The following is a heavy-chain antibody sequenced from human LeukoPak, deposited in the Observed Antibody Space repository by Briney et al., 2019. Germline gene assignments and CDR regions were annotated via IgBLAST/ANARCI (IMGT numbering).Heavy chain of an antibody. J-gene: IGHJ3*02. CDR3: ARGSAAFDI. V-gene: IGHV4-39*07. D-gene: IGHD2-15*01. CDR1: GGSISSSSYH. CDR2: IYYSGST. Sequence: KPSETLSLTCTVSGGSISSSSYHWGWIRQPPGKGLEWIGSIYYSGSTYYNPSLKSRVTISVDTSKNQFSLKLSSVTAADTAVYYRARGSAAFDIWGQGTMVTVSS.